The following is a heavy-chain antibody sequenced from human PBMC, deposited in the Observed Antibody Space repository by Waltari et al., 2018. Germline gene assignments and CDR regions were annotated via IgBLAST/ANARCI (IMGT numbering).Heavy chain of an antibody. J-gene: IGHJ4*02. D-gene: IGHD3-3*01. V-gene: IGHV4-39*01. Sequence: QLQLQESGPQLVKPSETLSLTCTVSGASLDNTTHYWGWVRQPPGKGLEWIGNIYYTGTTYYNPSLKSRMTISADTSKTQFSLRLSSVTAADTAVYYCARHINFWSGYYFDSWGQGTLVTVSS. CDR2: IYYTGTT. CDR3: ARHINFWSGYYFDS. CDR1: GASLDNTTHY.